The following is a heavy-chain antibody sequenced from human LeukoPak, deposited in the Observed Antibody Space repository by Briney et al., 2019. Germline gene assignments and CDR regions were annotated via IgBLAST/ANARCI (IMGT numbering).Heavy chain of an antibody. CDR3: ARVVGATGGWFDP. V-gene: IGHV3-23*01. D-gene: IGHD1-26*01. J-gene: IGHJ5*02. Sequence: GGSLRLSCAVSGFTFSSYSMNWVRQAPGKGLEWVSAISGSGGSTYYADSVRGRFTISRDNSKNTLYLQMNSLRAEDTAVYYCARVVGATGGWFDPWGQGTLVTVSS. CDR1: GFTFSSYS. CDR2: ISGSGGST.